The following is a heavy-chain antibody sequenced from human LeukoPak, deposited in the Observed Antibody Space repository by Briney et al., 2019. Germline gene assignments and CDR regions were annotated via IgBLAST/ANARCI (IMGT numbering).Heavy chain of an antibody. CDR2: ISSGGST. J-gene: IGHJ4*02. V-gene: IGHV4-59*01. CDR3: ARGDDYKSTLFDY. D-gene: IGHD5-12*01. CDR1: GASLTPYF. Sequence: KPSETPSLTCTVSGASLTPYFWNLIRQPPGKELEWIGYISSGGSTNYNPSLKSRVTISIDTSKNQFSLKLTSATAADTAVYYCARGDDYKSTLFDYWGQGTLVTVSS.